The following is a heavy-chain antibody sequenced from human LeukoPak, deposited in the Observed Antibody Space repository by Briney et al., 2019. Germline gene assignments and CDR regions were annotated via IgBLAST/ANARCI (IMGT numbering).Heavy chain of an antibody. CDR3: ARHVYSSSWIYYYYYMDV. D-gene: IGHD6-13*01. CDR1: GGSISSSSYY. J-gene: IGHJ6*03. Sequence: SETLSLTCTVSGGSISSSSYYWRWIRQPPGKGLEWIGSIYYSGSTYYNPSLKSRVTISVDASKNEFSLKLSSVTAADTAVYYCARHVYSSSWIYYYYYMDVWGKGTTVTVSS. CDR2: IYYSGST. V-gene: IGHV4-39*01.